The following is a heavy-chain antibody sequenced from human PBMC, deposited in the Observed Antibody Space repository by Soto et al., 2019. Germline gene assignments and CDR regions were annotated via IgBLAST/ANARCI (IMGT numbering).Heavy chain of an antibody. Sequence: QVQLVQSGAEVKKPGASVKVSCKASGYTFTTYGISWVRQAPGQGLEWMGWISSYNDYTNYAQKLQGRVTLTTDTSTRTAYMERRSLRADGAAVYFCARDGCYAGLGRSRYGYSPPRYYGMDVWGQGTTVTVSS. V-gene: IGHV1-18*01. D-gene: IGHD5-18*01. CDR3: ARDGCYAGLGRSRYGYSPPRYYGMDV. CDR2: ISSYNDYT. CDR1: GYTFTTYG. J-gene: IGHJ6*02.